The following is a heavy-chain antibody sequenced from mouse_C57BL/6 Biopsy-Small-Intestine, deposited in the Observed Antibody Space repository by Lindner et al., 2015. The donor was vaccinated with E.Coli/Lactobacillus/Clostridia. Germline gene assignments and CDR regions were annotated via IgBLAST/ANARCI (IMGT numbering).Heavy chain of an antibody. CDR3: VRFDGYPYAMDY. Sequence: VQLQESGGGLVQPKGSLKLSCAASGFSFNTYAMNWVRQAPGKGLEWVARIRSKSNNYATYYADSVKDRFTISRDDSESMLYLQMNNLKTEDTAMYYCVRFDGYPYAMDYWGQGTSATVSS. CDR2: IRSKSNNYAT. V-gene: IGHV10-1*01. D-gene: IGHD2-3*01. CDR1: GFSFNTYA. J-gene: IGHJ4*01.